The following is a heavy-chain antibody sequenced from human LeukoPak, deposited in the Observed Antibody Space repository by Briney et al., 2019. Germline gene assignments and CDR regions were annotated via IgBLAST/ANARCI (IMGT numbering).Heavy chain of an antibody. CDR1: GFTFSSYE. CDR3: ASSDSIGWYREYFQH. D-gene: IGHD6-19*01. CDR2: ISGSGSNI. Sequence: GGSLRLSCAASGFTFSSYEMKWVRQAPGKGLEWVSYISGSGSNIYYADSVKGPFTISRDNAKNSLYLQMNSLRAEDTAVYYCASSDSIGWYREYFQHWGQGTLVTVSS. J-gene: IGHJ1*01. V-gene: IGHV3-48*03.